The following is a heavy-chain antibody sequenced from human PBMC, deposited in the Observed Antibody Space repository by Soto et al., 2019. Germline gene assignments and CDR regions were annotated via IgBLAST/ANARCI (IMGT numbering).Heavy chain of an antibody. Sequence: ASVKVSCKTSGYTISKYCITWVRQAPGQPLEWLGWISLYSDGTNYAQKFQGRVSMTTDTSTTTAYMELRSLRSDDTAVYYCARVVPGAEAWFGPWGQGTLVTVSS. V-gene: IGHV1-18*01. CDR2: ISLYSDGT. CDR1: GYTISKYC. D-gene: IGHD2-2*01. CDR3: ARVVPGAEAWFGP. J-gene: IGHJ5*02.